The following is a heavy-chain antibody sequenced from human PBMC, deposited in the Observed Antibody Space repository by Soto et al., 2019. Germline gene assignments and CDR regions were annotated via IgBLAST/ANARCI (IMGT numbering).Heavy chain of an antibody. J-gene: IGHJ6*02. CDR1: GFTFSSYG. CDR3: AKDQGPYSYGYKAEGYYYGMDV. Sequence: GGSLRLSCAASGFTFSSYGMHWVRQAPGKGLEWVAVISYDGSNKYYADSVKGRFTISRDNSKNTPYLQMNSLRAEDTAVYYCAKDQGPYSYGYKAEGYYYGMDVWGQGTTVTVSS. CDR2: ISYDGSNK. V-gene: IGHV3-30*18. D-gene: IGHD5-18*01.